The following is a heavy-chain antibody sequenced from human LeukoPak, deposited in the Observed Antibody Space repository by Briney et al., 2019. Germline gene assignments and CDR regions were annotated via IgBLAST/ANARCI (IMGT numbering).Heavy chain of an antibody. CDR3: ARSYYYDSSEVDY. V-gene: IGHV1-2*06. CDR2: INPNSGGT. J-gene: IGHJ4*02. D-gene: IGHD3-22*01. CDR1: GYSFTGYY. Sequence: ASVNVSCKASGYSFTGYYMHWVRQAPGQGLEWMGRINPNSGGTNYAQKFQGRVTMTRDTSISTAYMELSRLRSDDTAVYYCARSYYYDSSEVDYWGQGTLVTVSS.